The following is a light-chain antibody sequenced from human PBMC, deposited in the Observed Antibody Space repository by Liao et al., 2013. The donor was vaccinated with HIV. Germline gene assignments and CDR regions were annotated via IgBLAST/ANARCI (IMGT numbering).Light chain of an antibody. Sequence: SYELTQPPSVSVSPGQTASITCSGDNLGNKYVWWYQQKPGQSPVKVIHKDSQRPSGIPERFSGSNSGNTATLTISGTQPMDEADYYCQAWDRNTAIFGGGTKLTVL. CDR3: QAWDRNTAI. CDR2: KDS. V-gene: IGLV3-1*01. CDR1: NLGNKY. J-gene: IGLJ2*01.